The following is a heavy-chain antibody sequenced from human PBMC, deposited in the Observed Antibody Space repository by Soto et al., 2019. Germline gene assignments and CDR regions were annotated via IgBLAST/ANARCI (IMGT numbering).Heavy chain of an antibody. Sequence: SETLSLTCAVYGGSFICYYWSWIRQPPGKGLEWIGEINHSGSTNYNPSLKSRVTISVDTPKNQFSLKLSSVTAADTAVYYCARGLAGRSSSWYDYWGQGTLVTVSS. V-gene: IGHV4-34*01. CDR3: ARGLAGRSSSWYDY. CDR1: GGSFICYY. D-gene: IGHD6-13*01. CDR2: INHSGST. J-gene: IGHJ4*02.